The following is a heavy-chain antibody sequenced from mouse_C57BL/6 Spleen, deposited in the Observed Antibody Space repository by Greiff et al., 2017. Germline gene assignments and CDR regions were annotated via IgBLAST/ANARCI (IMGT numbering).Heavy chain of an antibody. V-gene: IGHV1-4*01. J-gene: IGHJ1*03. D-gene: IGHD2-1*01. Sequence: QVQLKESGAELARPGASVKMSCKASGYTFTSYTMHWVKQRPGQGLEWIGYINPSSGYTKYNQKFKDKATLTADKSSSTAYMQLSSLTSEDSAVYYCARSYGNYWYFDVWGKGTTVTVSS. CDR3: ARSYGNYWYFDV. CDR2: INPSSGYT. CDR1: GYTFTSYT.